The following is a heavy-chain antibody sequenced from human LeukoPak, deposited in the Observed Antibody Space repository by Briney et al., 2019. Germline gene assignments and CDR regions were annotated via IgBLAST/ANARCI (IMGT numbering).Heavy chain of an antibody. Sequence: ASVKVSCKASGYTFTGYYMHWVRQAPGQGLEWMGWINPNSGGTNYAQKFQGRVTMTRDTSISTAYMELSRLRSDDTAVYYCARDVNSSSSLGYYYYMDVWGKGTTVTVSS. CDR3: ARDVNSSSSLGYYYYMDV. CDR2: INPNSGGT. V-gene: IGHV1-2*02. CDR1: GYTFTGYY. D-gene: IGHD6-6*01. J-gene: IGHJ6*03.